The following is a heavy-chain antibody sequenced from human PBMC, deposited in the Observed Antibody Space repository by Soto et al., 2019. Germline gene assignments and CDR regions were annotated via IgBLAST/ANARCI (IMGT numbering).Heavy chain of an antibody. CDR3: ARRRRYGSGSYYWFNYFDP. CDR1: GYTFTSYG. CDR2: ISAYNGNT. Sequence: ASVKVSCKASGYTFTSYGISWVRQAPGQGLEWMGWISAYNGNTNYAQKLQGRVTMTTDTSTSTAYMELRSLRSEDTAVYYCARRRRYGSGSYYWFNYFDPWGQGTPVTVSS. J-gene: IGHJ5*02. D-gene: IGHD3-10*01. V-gene: IGHV1-18*01.